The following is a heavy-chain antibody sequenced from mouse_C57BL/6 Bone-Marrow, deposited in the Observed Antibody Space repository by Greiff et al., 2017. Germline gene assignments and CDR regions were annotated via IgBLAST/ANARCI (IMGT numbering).Heavy chain of an antibody. CDR1: GFNIKDDY. CDR3: TPYYYGSSYGYFDV. Sequence: VQLQQSGAELVRPGASVKLSCTASGFNIKDDYMHWVKQRPEQGLEWIGWIDPENGDTEYASKFQGKATITADTSSNPAYLQLSSRTSEDTAVYYCTPYYYGSSYGYFDVWGTGTTVTVSS. CDR2: IDPENGDT. V-gene: IGHV14-4*01. J-gene: IGHJ1*03. D-gene: IGHD1-1*01.